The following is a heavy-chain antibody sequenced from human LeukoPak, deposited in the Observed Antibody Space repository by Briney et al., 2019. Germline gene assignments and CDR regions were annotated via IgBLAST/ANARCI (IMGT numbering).Heavy chain of an antibody. Sequence: KASETLSLTCTVSGGSISSYYWSWIRQPPGKGLEWIGYIYYSGSTNYNPSLKSRVTISVDTSKNQFSLKLSSVTAADTAVYYCAREGLWFGELNALDIWGQGTMVTVSS. V-gene: IGHV4-59*01. CDR2: IYYSGST. CDR1: GGSISSYY. CDR3: AREGLWFGELNALDI. D-gene: IGHD3-10*01. J-gene: IGHJ3*02.